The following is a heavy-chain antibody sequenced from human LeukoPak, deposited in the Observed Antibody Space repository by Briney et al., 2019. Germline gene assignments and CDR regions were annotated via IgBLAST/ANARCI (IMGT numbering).Heavy chain of an antibody. D-gene: IGHD6-19*01. CDR1: GYTFTSYA. CDR2: INTNTGNP. V-gene: IGHV7-4-1*04. J-gene: IGHJ5*02. Sequence: ASVKVSCKASGYTFTSYAMNWVRQAPGQGLEWMGWINTNTGNPTYAQGFTGRFVFSLDTSVSMAYLQISSLKAEDTAVYYCARDRGPYSSGWYRGFDPWGQGTLVTVSS. CDR3: ARDRGPYSSGWYRGFDP.